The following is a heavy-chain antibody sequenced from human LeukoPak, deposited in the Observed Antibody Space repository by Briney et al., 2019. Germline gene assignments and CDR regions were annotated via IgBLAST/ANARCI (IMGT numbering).Heavy chain of an antibody. J-gene: IGHJ4*02. CDR1: GFTFSSYA. D-gene: IGHD3-22*01. CDR2: ISGSGGST. V-gene: IGHV3-23*01. CDR3: AKRERYYDSSGYYSYYFDY. Sequence: GGSLRLSCAASGFTFSSYAMSWVRQAPGKRLEWVSAISGSGGSTYYADSVKGRFTISRDNSKNTLYLQMNSLRAEDTAVYYCAKRERYYDSSGYYSYYFDYWGQGTLVTVSS.